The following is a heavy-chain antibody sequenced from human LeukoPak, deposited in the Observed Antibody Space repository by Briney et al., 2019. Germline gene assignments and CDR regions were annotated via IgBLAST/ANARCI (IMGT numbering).Heavy chain of an antibody. CDR2: ITYDGSNK. CDR1: GFTFSSYG. CDR3: AKEPGAAHYYYYGMDV. V-gene: IGHV3-30*18. Sequence: GGSLRLSCAASGFTFSSYGMHWVRQAPGKGLEWVAVITYDGSNKYYADSATGRFTISRDNSKNTLYPQMNSLRAEDTAVYYCAKEPGAAHYYYYGMDVWGQGTTVTVSS. J-gene: IGHJ6*02. D-gene: IGHD1-26*01.